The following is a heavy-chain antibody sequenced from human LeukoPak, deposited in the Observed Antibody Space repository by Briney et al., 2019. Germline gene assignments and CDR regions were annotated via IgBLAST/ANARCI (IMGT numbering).Heavy chain of an antibody. D-gene: IGHD4-17*01. CDR2: INPNTGGT. Sequence: GASVKVSCKASGYTFTDYYIHWVRQAPGQGLEWMGWINPNTGGTKSTQKFQGRVTMTRDTSIATAYMDLSNLRSDDTAMYYCARDLRSRGDYEGYYVDSWGQGTLVIVSS. CDR1: GYTFTDYY. J-gene: IGHJ4*02. CDR3: ARDLRSRGDYEGYYVDS. V-gene: IGHV1-2*02.